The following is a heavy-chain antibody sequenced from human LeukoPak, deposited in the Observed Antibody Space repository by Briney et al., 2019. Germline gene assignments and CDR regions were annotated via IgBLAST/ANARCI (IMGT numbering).Heavy chain of an antibody. CDR3: AKDPHPSIAAAGQQDDAFDI. V-gene: IGHV3-23*01. CDR2: ISGSGGST. D-gene: IGHD6-13*01. CDR1: GFTFSSYG. Sequence: GGSLRLSCAASGFTFSSYGMSWVRQAPGKGLEWVSVISGSGGSTYYADSVKGRFTISRDNSKNTLYLQMNSLRAEDTAVYYCAKDPHPSIAAAGQQDDAFDIWGQGTMVTVSS. J-gene: IGHJ3*02.